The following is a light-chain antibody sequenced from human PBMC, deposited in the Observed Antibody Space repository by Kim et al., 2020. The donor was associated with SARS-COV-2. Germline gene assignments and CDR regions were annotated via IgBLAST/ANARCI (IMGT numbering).Light chain of an antibody. CDR1: SCSVATTYY. V-gene: IGLV8-61*01. J-gene: IGLJ3*02. CDR3: VLYMGSGIWV. Sequence: GGTVTLTCGLSSCSVATTYYPSCYQLTPGHAPRTLIYSTNTRSSVVPGRFSGSILGNKAALTITVAHADDESDYYCVLYMGSGIWVFGGGTQLTVL. CDR2: STN.